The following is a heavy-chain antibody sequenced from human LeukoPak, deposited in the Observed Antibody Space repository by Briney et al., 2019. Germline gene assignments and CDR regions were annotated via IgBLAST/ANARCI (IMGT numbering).Heavy chain of an antibody. D-gene: IGHD6-19*01. J-gene: IGHJ4*02. CDR1: RFTLSNYW. CDR3: ARQRGSGCLDY. Sequence: GGSLRLSCAASRFTLSNYWMSWIRQAPGKGLEWVSNIKQDGSETYYVGSVKGRFTISRDNAKNSLSLQMNSLRAEDTAVYYCARQRGSGCLDYWGQGTLVTVSS. CDR2: IKQDGSET. V-gene: IGHV3-7*01.